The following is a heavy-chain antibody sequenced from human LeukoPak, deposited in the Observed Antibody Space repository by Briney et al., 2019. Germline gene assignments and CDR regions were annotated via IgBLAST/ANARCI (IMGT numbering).Heavy chain of an antibody. CDR3: AKGPVSDIVVVPGFDY. Sequence: QPGGSLRLSCAASGFTFSSYAMSWVRQAPGKGLEWVSAISGSGGSTYYADSVKGRFTISRDNSKNTLYLQMNSLRAEDTAVYYCAKGPVSDIVVVPGFDYWGQGTLVTVSS. J-gene: IGHJ4*02. CDR1: GFTFSSYA. V-gene: IGHV3-23*01. CDR2: ISGSGGST. D-gene: IGHD2-2*01.